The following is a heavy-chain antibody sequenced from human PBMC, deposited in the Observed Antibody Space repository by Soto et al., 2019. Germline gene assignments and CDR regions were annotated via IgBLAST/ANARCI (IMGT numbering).Heavy chain of an antibody. V-gene: IGHV4-31*03. Sequence: QVQLQESGPGLVKPSQTLSLTCTVSGGSISSGGYYWSWIRQHPGKGLEWIGYIYYSGSTYYNPYLKSRVTISVDTSKNQFSLKLSSVTAADTAVYYCARDYYDSSGYRHFDYWGQGTLVTVSS. D-gene: IGHD3-22*01. J-gene: IGHJ4*02. CDR2: IYYSGST. CDR3: ARDYYDSSGYRHFDY. CDR1: GGSISSGGYY.